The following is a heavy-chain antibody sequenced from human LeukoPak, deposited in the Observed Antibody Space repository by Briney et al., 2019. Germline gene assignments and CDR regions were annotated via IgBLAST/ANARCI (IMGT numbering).Heavy chain of an antibody. D-gene: IGHD6-25*01. J-gene: IGHJ3*02. CDR1: GFTFSSYG. V-gene: IGHV3-30-3*01. CDR2: ISYDGSNK. CDR3: ASELSGYDAFDI. Sequence: GRSLRLSCAASGFTFSSYGMHWVRQAPGKGLEWVAVISYDGSNKYYADSVKGRFTISRDNSKNTLYLQMNSLRAEDTAVYYCASELSGYDAFDIWGQGTMVTVSS.